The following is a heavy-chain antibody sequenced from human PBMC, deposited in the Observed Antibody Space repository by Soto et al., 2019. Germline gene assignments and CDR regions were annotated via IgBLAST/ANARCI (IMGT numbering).Heavy chain of an antibody. CDR2: IYYSGST. CDR1: SGSISTYY. V-gene: IGHV4-59*01. Sequence: SETLSLTCAVSSGSISTYYWSWIRQPPGKGLEWIGYIYYSGSTNYNPSLKSRVTISLDTSKNQFSLNLSSVTAADTAVYYCAGELQGGARKAFDIWGQGTMVTVSS. D-gene: IGHD3-16*01. J-gene: IGHJ3*02. CDR3: AGELQGGARKAFDI.